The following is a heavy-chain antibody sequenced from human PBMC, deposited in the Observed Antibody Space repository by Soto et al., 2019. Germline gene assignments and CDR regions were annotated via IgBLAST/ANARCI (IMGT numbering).Heavy chain of an antibody. J-gene: IGHJ5*02. CDR1: GFSLSTSGVG. Sequence: QITLKESGPTLVKPTQTLTLTCTFSGFSLSTSGVGVGWIRQPPGKALEWLALIYWDDDKRYSPSLKSRLTITKXXSXNXXVLTMTNMDPVDTATYYCAHRPNFMVRGVMNWFDPWGQGTLVTVSS. CDR2: IYWDDDK. V-gene: IGHV2-5*02. D-gene: IGHD3-10*01. CDR3: AHRPNFMVRGVMNWFDP.